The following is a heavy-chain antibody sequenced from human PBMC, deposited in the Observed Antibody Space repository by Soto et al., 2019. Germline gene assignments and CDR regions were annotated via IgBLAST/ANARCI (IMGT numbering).Heavy chain of an antibody. V-gene: IGHV4-30-4*01. CDR3: AREGRYYYDSNWFDP. CDR2: IYYSGST. CDR1: GGSISSGDYY. D-gene: IGHD3-22*01. J-gene: IGHJ5*02. Sequence: SETLSLTCTVSGGSISSGDYYWSWIRQPPGKGLEWIGYIYYSGSTYYNPSLKSRVTISVVTSKTQFSLKLSSVTAADTAVYYCAREGRYYYDSNWFDPWGQGTLVTVSS.